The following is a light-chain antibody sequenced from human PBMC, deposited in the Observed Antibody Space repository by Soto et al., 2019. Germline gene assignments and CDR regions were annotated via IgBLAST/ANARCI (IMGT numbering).Light chain of an antibody. CDR2: DVS. Sequence: QSALTQPASVSGSPGQSITISCTGTSSDVGGYNYVYWYQQHPGKAPKLMVYDVSNRPSGISNRFYGSKSGNPASLTISGVQAEDGADYYCSSYTSSSTLYVFGTGTKVTVL. CDR1: SSDVGGYNY. V-gene: IGLV2-14*01. CDR3: SSYTSSSTLYV. J-gene: IGLJ1*01.